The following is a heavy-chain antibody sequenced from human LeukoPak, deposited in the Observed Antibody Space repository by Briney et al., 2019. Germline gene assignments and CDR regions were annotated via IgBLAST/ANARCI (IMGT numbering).Heavy chain of an antibody. Sequence: SQTLSLTCTVSGGSISSGDYYWSWIRQPPGKGLEWIGYIYYSGSTYYNPSLKSRVTISVDTSKNQFSLKLSSVTAADTAVYYCARTETMVRGVRNHDAFDIWGQGTMVTVSS. CDR3: ARTETMVRGVRNHDAFDI. CDR2: IYYSGST. V-gene: IGHV4-30-4*01. CDR1: GGSISSGDYY. D-gene: IGHD3-10*01. J-gene: IGHJ3*02.